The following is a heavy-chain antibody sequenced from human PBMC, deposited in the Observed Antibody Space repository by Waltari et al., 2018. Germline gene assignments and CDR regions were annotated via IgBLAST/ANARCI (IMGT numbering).Heavy chain of an antibody. Sequence: QVQLVQSGAEVKKPGASVKVSCKASGYTFTGYYMHWVRQAPGPGLEWMGWINPNSGGTHYAQKCQGRVTMTRDTSISTAYMELSRLRSDDTAVYYCARDSSLDDYIWGSYRYYDYWGQGTLVTVSS. CDR2: INPNSGGT. D-gene: IGHD3-16*02. CDR3: ARDSSLDDYIWGSYRYYDY. CDR1: GYTFTGYY. J-gene: IGHJ4*02. V-gene: IGHV1-2*02.